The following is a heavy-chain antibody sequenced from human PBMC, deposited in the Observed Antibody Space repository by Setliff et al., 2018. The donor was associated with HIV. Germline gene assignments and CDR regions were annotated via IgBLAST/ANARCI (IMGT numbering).Heavy chain of an antibody. CDR2: MYYTGST. CDR1: GGSTDSGSYY. CDR3: ARDGGSSGWYFVLGYSDY. J-gene: IGHJ4*02. D-gene: IGHD6-19*01. Sequence: SETLSLTCTVSGGSTDSGSYYWAWIRQPPGRGLEWIGSMYYTGSTYYNPSLKSRVTISIDTSKNQFSLKLNSVTAADTAMYYCARDGGSSGWYFVLGYSDYWGPGTLVTVSA. V-gene: IGHV4-39*02.